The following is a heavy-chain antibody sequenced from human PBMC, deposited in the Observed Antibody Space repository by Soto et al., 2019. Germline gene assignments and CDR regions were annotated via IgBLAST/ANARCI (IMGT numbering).Heavy chain of an antibody. J-gene: IGHJ4*02. CDR1: GFTFSSYG. CDR2: ISYDGSNT. Sequence: QVQLVESGGGVVQPGRSLRLSCVASGFTFSSYGMHWVRQAPGKGLEWVAIISYDGSNTYYADSVKGRFTISRDNSKNALYLQMNGLRAEDTSVYYCAKEGGLSGSYYISSSYYFDYWGLGTLVTVSS. V-gene: IGHV3-30*18. D-gene: IGHD1-26*01. CDR3: AKEGGLSGSYYISSSYYFDY.